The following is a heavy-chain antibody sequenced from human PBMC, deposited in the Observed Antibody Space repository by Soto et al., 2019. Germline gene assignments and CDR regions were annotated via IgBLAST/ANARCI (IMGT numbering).Heavy chain of an antibody. CDR2: VSDTGST. CDR1: GDSIGRYY. V-gene: IGHV4-59*01. J-gene: IGHJ4*02. Sequence: ASETLSLTCSVSGDSIGRYYWSWIRQPPGKGLEWLGYVSDTGSTSYNPSLKSRVTISVDTSKHQFSLTLTSVTAADTAVYYCAGKLKTAVAAIDYWGQGTLVTASS. D-gene: IGHD6-19*01. CDR3: AGKLKTAVAAIDY.